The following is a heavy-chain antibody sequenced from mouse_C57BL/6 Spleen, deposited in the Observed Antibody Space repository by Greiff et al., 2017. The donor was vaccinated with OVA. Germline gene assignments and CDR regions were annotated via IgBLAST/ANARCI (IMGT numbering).Heavy chain of an antibody. CDR1: GYAFSSSW. CDR3: ARRNYYGSSSYYFDY. CDR2: IYPGDGDT. Sequence: VKLMESGPELVKPGASVKISCKASGYAFSSSWMNWVKQRPGKGLEWIGRIYPGDGDTNYNGKFKGKATLTADKSSSTAYMQLRSLTSEDSAVYFCARRNYYGSSSYYFDYWGQGTTLTVSS. V-gene: IGHV1-82*01. J-gene: IGHJ2*01. D-gene: IGHD1-1*01.